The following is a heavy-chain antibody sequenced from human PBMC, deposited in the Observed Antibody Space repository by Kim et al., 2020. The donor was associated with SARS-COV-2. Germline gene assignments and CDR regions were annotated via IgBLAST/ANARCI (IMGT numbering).Heavy chain of an antibody. Sequence: YNPALKSRVTISVDTAKNQFSLRLSSVTAADTAVYYCARVILAAAALFDYWGQGTVVTVSS. J-gene: IGHJ4*02. CDR3: ARVILAAAALFDY. V-gene: IGHV4-34*01. D-gene: IGHD6-13*01.